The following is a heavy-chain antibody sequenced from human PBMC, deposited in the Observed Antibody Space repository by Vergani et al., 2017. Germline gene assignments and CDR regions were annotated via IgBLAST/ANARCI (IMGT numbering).Heavy chain of an antibody. Sequence: APGKGLEWVSVIYSGGSTYYADSVKGRFTISRDNSKNTLYLQMNSLRAEDTAVYYCARVYTAAAALDYWGQGTLVTVSS. D-gene: IGHD6-13*01. V-gene: IGHV3-53*01. CDR3: ARVYTAAAALDY. CDR2: IYSGGST. J-gene: IGHJ4*02.